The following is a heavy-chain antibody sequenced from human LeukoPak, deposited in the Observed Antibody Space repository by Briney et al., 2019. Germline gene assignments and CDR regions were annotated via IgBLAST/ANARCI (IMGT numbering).Heavy chain of an antibody. V-gene: IGHV3-9*01. CDR2: ISWNSGSI. D-gene: IGHD5-18*01. J-gene: IGHJ4*02. CDR3: AKDFTAMVRGGDY. CDR1: GFTFVDYA. Sequence: GRSLRLSCAASGFTFVDYAMHWVRQVPGKGLEWVSGISWNSGSIGYADSVKGRFTISRDNAKNSLYLQMNSLRAEDTALYYCAKDFTAMVRGGDYWGQGTLVTVSS.